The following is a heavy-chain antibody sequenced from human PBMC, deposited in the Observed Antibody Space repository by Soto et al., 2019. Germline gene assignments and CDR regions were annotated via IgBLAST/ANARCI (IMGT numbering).Heavy chain of an antibody. D-gene: IGHD1-26*01. V-gene: IGHV1-46*01. Sequence: QVQLVQSGAEVRSSGASVKVSCTASGDSFTNYFIHWVRHAPGQGLEWMAIINPSGDSTTSVQKFQGRVTMTRDAPTSTFDLELSNLRSEDTAVYYCARSAHQRENYNGLDVWGQGTTVTVSS. CDR2: INPSGDST. CDR3: ARSAHQRENYNGLDV. J-gene: IGHJ6*02. CDR1: GDSFTNYF.